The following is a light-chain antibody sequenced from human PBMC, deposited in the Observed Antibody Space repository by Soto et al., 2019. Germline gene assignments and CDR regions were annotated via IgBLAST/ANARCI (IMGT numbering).Light chain of an antibody. CDR1: NSGVGGYKY. CDR3: SSYTGTIRV. J-gene: IGLJ3*02. V-gene: IGLV2-14*03. Sequence: QSVLTQPASVSGSPGQSITISCTGTNSGVGGYKYVSWYQQHPGKAPKLMMYDVSIRPSGVSDRFSGSKSGNTASLTISGLQAEDEADYYCSSYTGTIRVFGGGTKLTVL. CDR2: DVS.